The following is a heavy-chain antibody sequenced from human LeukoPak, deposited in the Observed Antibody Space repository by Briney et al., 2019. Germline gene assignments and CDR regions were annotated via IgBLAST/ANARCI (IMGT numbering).Heavy chain of an antibody. D-gene: IGHD3-16*01. Sequence: ASVKVSCKASGYTFTSYGISWVRQAPGQGLEWMGWISDYNGNTNYAQKLQGRVTMTTDTSTSTAYMELRSLRSDDTAVYYCAKDYTVLPVSNWFDPWGQGTLVTVSS. CDR1: GYTFTSYG. CDR2: ISDYNGNT. V-gene: IGHV1-18*01. J-gene: IGHJ5*02. CDR3: AKDYTVLPVSNWFDP.